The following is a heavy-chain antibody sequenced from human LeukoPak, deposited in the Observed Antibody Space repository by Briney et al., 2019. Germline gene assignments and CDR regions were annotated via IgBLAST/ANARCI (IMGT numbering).Heavy chain of an antibody. D-gene: IGHD3-22*01. CDR1: GFTFSTYA. CDR2: ISGSGTGT. Sequence: GGSLRLSCAASGFTFSTYAMLWVRQAPGKGLERVSFISGSGTGTNYADFVKGRFTISRDNSKNTLYLQMNSLRAEDTAVYYCAKRSGSDPGSYDYWGQGTLVTVSS. CDR3: AKRSGSDPGSYDY. V-gene: IGHV3-23*01. J-gene: IGHJ4*02.